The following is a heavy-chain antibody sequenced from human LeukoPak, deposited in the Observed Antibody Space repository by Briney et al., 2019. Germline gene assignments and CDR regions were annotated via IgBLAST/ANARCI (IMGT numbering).Heavy chain of an antibody. CDR2: MNPNSGNT. CDR3: ARGPPYYYDSSGYYVGYYFDY. J-gene: IGHJ4*02. Sequence: ASVKVSCKASGYTFTSYDINWVRQATGQGLEWVGWMNPNSGNTGYAQKFQGRVTITRNTSISTAYMELSSLRSEDTAVYYCARGPPYYYDSSGYYVGYYFDYWGQGTLVTVSS. D-gene: IGHD3-22*01. V-gene: IGHV1-8*03. CDR1: GYTFTSYD.